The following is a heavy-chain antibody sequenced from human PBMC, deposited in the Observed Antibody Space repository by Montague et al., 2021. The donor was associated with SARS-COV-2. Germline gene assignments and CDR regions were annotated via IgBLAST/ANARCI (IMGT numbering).Heavy chain of an antibody. J-gene: IGHJ6*03. CDR1: GTSFSGYY. CDR2: INHGGST. CDR3: ARLGDGIVPSPILGLGPYYSFYYMDV. D-gene: IGHD2-2*02. V-gene: IGHV4-34*01. Sequence: SETLSLTCAVHGTSFSGYYWNWIRQPPGKGLEWIGEINHGGSTKYSPSLKSRLTISADTSKNQFSLKLTSVAAADTAVYYCARLGDGIVPSPILGLGPYYSFYYMDVWGKGTTVTVPS.